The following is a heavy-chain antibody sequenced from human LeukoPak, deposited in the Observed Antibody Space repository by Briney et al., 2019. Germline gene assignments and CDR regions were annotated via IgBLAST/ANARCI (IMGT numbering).Heavy chain of an antibody. CDR1: GFTFSSYA. CDR3: ARDRNFRYYYDSSGYPVIDY. Sequence: GGSLRLSCAASGFTFSSYAMHWVRQAPGKGLEWVAVISYDGSNKYYADSVKGRFTISRDNSKNTLYLQMNSLRAEDTAVYYCARDRNFRYYYDSSGYPVIDYWGQGTLVTVSS. J-gene: IGHJ4*02. V-gene: IGHV3-30-3*01. D-gene: IGHD3-22*01. CDR2: ISYDGSNK.